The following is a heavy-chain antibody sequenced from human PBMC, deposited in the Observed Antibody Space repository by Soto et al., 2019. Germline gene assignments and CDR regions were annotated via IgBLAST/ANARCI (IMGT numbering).Heavy chain of an antibody. CDR1: GFTFSSYT. D-gene: IGHD6-13*01. Sequence: QVQLGESGGGVVQPGRSLRLSCAASGFTFSSYTMHWVRQAPGKGLEWVALISSHGINKYYADAVKGRFTISRDNSIKRLYMQRHSGRAEDTAVYYGARSPGSSWHTFDYWGRGTLVTVSA. V-gene: IGHV3-30-3*01. CDR3: ARSPGSSWHTFDY. CDR2: ISSHGINK. J-gene: IGHJ4*02.